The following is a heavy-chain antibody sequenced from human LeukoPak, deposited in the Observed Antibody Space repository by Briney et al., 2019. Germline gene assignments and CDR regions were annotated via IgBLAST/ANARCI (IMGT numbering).Heavy chain of an antibody. CDR2: IGGSGANT. V-gene: IGHV3-23*01. D-gene: IGHD3-10*01. CDR1: GFTFSNTA. Sequence: GGSLRLSCEASGFTFSNTAMSWVRQAPGKGLEWVSGIGGSGANTYYADSVKGRFTISRDNSKNTLYLQMNSLRAEDTAVYYCARAYGSGSRATNTLENAFDIWGQGTMVTVSS. CDR3: ARAYGSGSRATNTLENAFDI. J-gene: IGHJ3*02.